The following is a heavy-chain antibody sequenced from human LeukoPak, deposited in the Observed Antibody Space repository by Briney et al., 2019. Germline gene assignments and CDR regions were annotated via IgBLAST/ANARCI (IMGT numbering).Heavy chain of an antibody. CDR1: GGSISSYY. V-gene: IGHV4-59*01. J-gene: IGHJ6*03. Sequence: PSETLSLTCTVSGGSISSYYWSWLRQPPGKGLEWIGYIYYSGSTNYNPSLKSRVTISVDTSKNQFSLKLSSVTAADTAVYYCARDGYSYGHEYYMDVWGKGTTVTISS. CDR2: IYYSGST. D-gene: IGHD5-18*01. CDR3: ARDGYSYGHEYYMDV.